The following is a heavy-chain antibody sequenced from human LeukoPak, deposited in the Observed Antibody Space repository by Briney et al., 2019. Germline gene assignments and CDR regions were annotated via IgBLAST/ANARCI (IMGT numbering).Heavy chain of an antibody. J-gene: IGHJ4*02. D-gene: IGHD5-18*01. CDR2: IYYSGST. CDR3: ARGYSYGSPFDY. V-gene: IGHV4-59*01. CDR1: GGSISSYY. Sequence: PSETLSLTCTVSGGSISSYYWSWIRQPPGKGLEWIGYIYYSGSTNYNPSLKSRVTIPVDTSKNQFSLKLSSVTAADTAVYYCARGYSYGSPFDYWGQGTLVTVSS.